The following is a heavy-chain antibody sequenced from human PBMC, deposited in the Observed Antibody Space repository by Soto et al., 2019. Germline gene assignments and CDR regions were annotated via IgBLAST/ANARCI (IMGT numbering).Heavy chain of an antibody. J-gene: IGHJ6*02. CDR1: GYSISSGYY. D-gene: IGHD3-3*01. CDR3: ARDQYDFRSGSYYYAMEV. CDR2: IYHSGST. Sequence: SETLSLTCAVSGYSISSGYYWGWILQPPGKGLEWIGSIYHSGSTYYNPSLKSRVTISVDTSKNQFSLKLSSVTAADTAVYYCARDQYDFRSGSYYYAMEVWGQGTKVTVSS. V-gene: IGHV4-38-2*02.